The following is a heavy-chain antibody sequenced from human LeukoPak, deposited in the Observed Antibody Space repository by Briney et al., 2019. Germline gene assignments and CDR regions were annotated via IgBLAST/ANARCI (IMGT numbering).Heavy chain of an antibody. J-gene: IGHJ6*03. V-gene: IGHV4-61*02. CDR1: GDSISSGDYY. Sequence: SEALSLTCTDSGDSISSGDYYWSWIRRPAGKGLEWIGRISSSGRTTYHPSLKARVPIPVDTSKNQFSLKLSSVTAADTAVYYCARHGPSAAGLYYYYYYMDVGGKGTTVTISS. CDR3: ARHGPSAAGLYYYYYYMDV. CDR2: ISSSGRT. D-gene: IGHD6-13*01.